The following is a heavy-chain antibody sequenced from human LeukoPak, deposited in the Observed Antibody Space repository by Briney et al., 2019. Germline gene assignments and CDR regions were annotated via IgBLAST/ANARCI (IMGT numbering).Heavy chain of an antibody. CDR3: ARVYCSGDSCFHDAFDI. Sequence: ASVKVSCKTSGGTFSDFAFSWVRQAPGQGLEWMGRLIPIFGATSYAQNFQGRVSITTDESTSTAYMELSSLRSEDTAVYYRARVYCSGDSCFHDAFDIWGQGTMVTVSS. CDR2: LIPIFGAT. D-gene: IGHD2-15*01. J-gene: IGHJ3*02. V-gene: IGHV1-69*05. CDR1: GGTFSDFA.